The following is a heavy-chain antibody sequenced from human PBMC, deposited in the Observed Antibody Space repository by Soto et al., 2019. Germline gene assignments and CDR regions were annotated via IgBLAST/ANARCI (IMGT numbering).Heavy chain of an antibody. CDR3: TRRSGSGREAYYYYYGMDV. V-gene: IGHV3-73*01. CDR1: GFTFSGSA. D-gene: IGHD3-10*01. CDR2: IRSKANSYAT. J-gene: IGHJ6*02. Sequence: GGSLRLSCAASGFTFSGSAMHWVRQASGKGLEWVGRIRSKANSYATAYAASVKGRFTISRDDSKNTAYLKMNSLKTEDTAVYYCTRRSGSGREAYYYYYGMDVWGQGTTVTVSS.